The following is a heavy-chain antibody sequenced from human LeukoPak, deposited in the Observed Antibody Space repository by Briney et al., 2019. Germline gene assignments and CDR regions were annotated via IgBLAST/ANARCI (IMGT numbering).Heavy chain of an antibody. Sequence: PSETLSLICTVFGYSISSAYYWGWIRQPPGKGLEWIASIYHSGSTYYNPSLKSRVTISVDTSKNQFSPKLNSVTAADTAVYYCARVGITMVRGVIIRNAEYFQHWGQGTLVTVSS. CDR1: GYSISSAYY. CDR2: IYHSGST. D-gene: IGHD3-10*01. CDR3: ARVGITMVRGVIIRNAEYFQH. J-gene: IGHJ1*01. V-gene: IGHV4-38-2*02.